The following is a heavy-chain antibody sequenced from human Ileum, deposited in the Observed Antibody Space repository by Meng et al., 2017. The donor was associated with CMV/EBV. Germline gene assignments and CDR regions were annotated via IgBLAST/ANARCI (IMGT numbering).Heavy chain of an antibody. CDR1: GYTFTSYG. D-gene: IGHD3-10*01. J-gene: IGHJ4*02. CDR2: ISAYNGNT. Sequence: ASVKVSCKASGYTFTSYGISWVRQAPGQGLEWMGWISAYNGNTNYARKLQGRFTIARDNAKNTLYLQMNSLRAEDTAVYYCARSSRQTGPYFDYWGQGTLVTVSS. CDR3: ARSSRQTGPYFDY. V-gene: IGHV1-18*01.